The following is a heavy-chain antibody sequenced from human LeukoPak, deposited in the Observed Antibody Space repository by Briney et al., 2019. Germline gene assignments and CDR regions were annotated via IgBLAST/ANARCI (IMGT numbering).Heavy chain of an antibody. Sequence: SETLSLTCTVSGGSISSYYWNWIRQPAGKGLEWIGRIYTSGTTNYNPSLKSRVTISVDTSKNQFSLKLSSVTAADTAVYYCARDPPFGSSWKRNTSYWGQGTLVTVSS. V-gene: IGHV4-4*07. J-gene: IGHJ4*02. D-gene: IGHD6-13*01. CDR1: GGSISSYY. CDR3: ARDPPFGSSWKRNTSY. CDR2: IYTSGTT.